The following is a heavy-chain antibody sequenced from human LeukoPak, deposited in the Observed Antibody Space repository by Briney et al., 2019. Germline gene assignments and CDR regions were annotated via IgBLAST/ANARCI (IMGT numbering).Heavy chain of an antibody. J-gene: IGHJ5*02. V-gene: IGHV3-20*04. D-gene: IGHD3-10*01. Sequence: GGSLRLSCAASGFTFDDYGMSWVRQAPGKGLEWVSGINWNGGSTGYADSVKGRFTISRDNAKNSLYLQMNSLRAEDTAVYYCARDKLWFGELFKGDWFDPWGQGTLVTVSS. CDR3: ARDKLWFGELFKGDWFDP. CDR2: INWNGGST. CDR1: GFTFDDYG.